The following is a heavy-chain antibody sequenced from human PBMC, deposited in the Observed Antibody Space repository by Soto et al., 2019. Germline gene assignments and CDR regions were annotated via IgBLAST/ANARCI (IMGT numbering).Heavy chain of an antibody. Sequence: XSVKVSCKASGGTFSSYAISWVRQAPGQGLEWMGGIIPIFGTANYAQKFQGRVTITADESTSTAYMELSSLRSEDTAVYYCARGTYYYDSSGYFYYYYYGMDVWGQGTTVTVSS. V-gene: IGHV1-69*13. CDR1: GGTFSSYA. D-gene: IGHD3-22*01. CDR2: IIPIFGTA. CDR3: ARGTYYYDSSGYFYYYYYGMDV. J-gene: IGHJ6*02.